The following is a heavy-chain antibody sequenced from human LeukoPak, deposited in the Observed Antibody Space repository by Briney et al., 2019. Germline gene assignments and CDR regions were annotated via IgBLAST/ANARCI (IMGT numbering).Heavy chain of an antibody. Sequence: SETLALTCTVSGGSISSGGHYWSWIRQHPGKGLEWIGYIYYSGSTYYNPSLKSRVTISVDTSKNQFSLKLSSVTAADTAVYYCARDKREVAAGRHWFDPWGQGTLVTVSS. CDR2: IYYSGST. D-gene: IGHD6-13*01. CDR3: ARDKREVAAGRHWFDP. CDR1: GGSISSGGHY. J-gene: IGHJ5*02. V-gene: IGHV4-31*03.